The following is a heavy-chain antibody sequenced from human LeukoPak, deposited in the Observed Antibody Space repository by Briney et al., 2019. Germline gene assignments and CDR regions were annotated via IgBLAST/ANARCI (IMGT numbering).Heavy chain of an antibody. CDR1: GGSFSGYY. J-gene: IGHJ4*02. Sequence: SETLSLTCAVYGGSFSGYYWSWIRQPPGKGLEWIGEINHSGSTNYNPSLKSRVTISIDTSKNQFSLKLSSVTAADTAVYYCARHAKTTVTTSSYFDYWGQGTLVTVSS. D-gene: IGHD4-17*01. V-gene: IGHV4-34*01. CDR2: INHSGST. CDR3: ARHAKTTVTTSSYFDY.